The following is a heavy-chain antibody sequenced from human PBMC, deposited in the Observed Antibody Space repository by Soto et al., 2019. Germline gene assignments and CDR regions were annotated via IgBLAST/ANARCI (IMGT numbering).Heavy chain of an antibody. CDR3: ARQRPEAHYIDY. J-gene: IGHJ4*02. V-gene: IGHV4-31*03. CDR2: IYYSEST. Sequence: QVQLQESGPGLVKPSQTLSLTCTVSGGSISSGSYYWTWIRQQQGKGLGWIGYIYYSESTYYNPSLKSRVNISVDTSKNQFSLKLSSVTAADRAVYYWARQRPEAHYIDYWGQGTLVTVSS. CDR1: GGSISSGSYY. D-gene: IGHD6-25*01.